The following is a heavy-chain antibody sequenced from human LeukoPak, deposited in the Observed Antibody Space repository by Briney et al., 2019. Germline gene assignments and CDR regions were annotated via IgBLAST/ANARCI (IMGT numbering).Heavy chain of an antibody. CDR2: ISYDGSNK. CDR1: GFTFSSYA. V-gene: IGHV3-30*04. J-gene: IGHJ4*02. D-gene: IGHD2-2*01. Sequence: GGSLRLSCAASGFTFSSYAMHWVRQAPGKGLEWVAVISYDGSNKYYADSVRGRFTISRDNSKNTLYLQMNSLRAEDTAVYYCARDLNNGIVVVPAAILSYWGQGTLVTVSS. CDR3: ARDLNNGIVVVPAAILSY.